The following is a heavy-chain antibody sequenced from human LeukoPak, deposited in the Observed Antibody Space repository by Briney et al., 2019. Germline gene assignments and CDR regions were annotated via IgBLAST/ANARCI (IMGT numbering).Heavy chain of an antibody. V-gene: IGHV3-74*01. CDR1: AYTFSGYW. D-gene: IGHD3-10*01. CDR3: AKFFSMVRGAKFDY. CDR2: ITPDGSGT. Sequence: GGSLRLSCAASAYTFSGYWVHWVRQTPGKGLVWLSRITPDGSGTSYADSVKGRFTISRDNSKNTLYLQMNSLRAEDTAVYYCAKFFSMVRGAKFDYWGQGTLVTVSS. J-gene: IGHJ4*02.